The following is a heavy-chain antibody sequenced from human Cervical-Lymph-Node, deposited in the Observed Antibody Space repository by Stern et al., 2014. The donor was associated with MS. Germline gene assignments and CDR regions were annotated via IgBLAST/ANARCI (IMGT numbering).Heavy chain of an antibody. CDR2: IRKTTDGGTT. CDR3: TTFLEWLRNAF. V-gene: IGHV3-15*01. J-gene: IGHJ4*02. CDR1: GFTFSNAW. D-gene: IGHD3-3*01. Sequence: EDQLVESGGGLVKPGGSLTLSCVASGFTFSNAWMTWVRQAPGKGPERVGRIRKTTDGGTTEYAAPVEGRFTISRDDSKNTVYLQMNSLKSEDTATYYCTTFLEWLRNAFWGQGTLVTVSS.